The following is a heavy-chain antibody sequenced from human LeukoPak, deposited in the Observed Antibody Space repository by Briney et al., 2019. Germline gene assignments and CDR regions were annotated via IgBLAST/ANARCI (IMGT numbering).Heavy chain of an antibody. J-gene: IGHJ3*02. V-gene: IGHV3-64*01. CDR3: AREGPELGNAFDI. CDR1: GFTFSSYA. D-gene: IGHD7-27*01. Sequence: SGGSLRLSCAASGFTFSSYAMHWVRQAPGKGLEYVSAISSNGGSTYYANSVKGRFTISRDNSKNTLYLQMGSLRAEDMAVYYCAREGPELGNAFDIWGQGTMVTVSS. CDR2: ISSNGGST.